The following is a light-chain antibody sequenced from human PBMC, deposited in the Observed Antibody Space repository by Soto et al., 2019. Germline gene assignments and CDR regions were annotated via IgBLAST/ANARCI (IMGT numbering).Light chain of an antibody. J-gene: IGLJ2*01. V-gene: IGLV2-14*01. CDR1: SSDVGGYNY. CDR2: EVS. CDR3: SSLTSTNTLA. Sequence: QSVLTQPASVSGSPGQSITISCTGTSSDVGGYNYVSWYQQHPGKAPTLMIYEVSYRPSGVSNRFSGSKSGNTASLTISGLQAEDEAGYYCSSLTSTNTLAFGGGTKLTVL.